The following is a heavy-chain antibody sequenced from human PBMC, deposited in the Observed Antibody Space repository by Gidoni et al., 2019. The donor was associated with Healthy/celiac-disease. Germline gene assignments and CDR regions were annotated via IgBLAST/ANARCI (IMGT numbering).Heavy chain of an antibody. Sequence: QVQLQESGPGLVKPSETLSLTCTVSGYSISSGYYWGWIRQPPGKGLEWIGSIYHSGSTYYNPSLKSRVTISVDTSKNQFSLKLNSVTAADTAVYYCARGAPGDSSGWYVYWGQGTLVTVSS. CDR2: IYHSGST. CDR1: GYSISSGYY. V-gene: IGHV4-38-2*02. D-gene: IGHD6-19*01. CDR3: ARGAPGDSSGWYVY. J-gene: IGHJ4*02.